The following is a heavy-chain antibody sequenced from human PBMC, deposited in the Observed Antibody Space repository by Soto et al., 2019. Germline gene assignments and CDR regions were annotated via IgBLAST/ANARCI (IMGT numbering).Heavy chain of an antibody. CDR3: AKGITMVRGVIRTYYYYYGMDV. V-gene: IGHV3-30*18. Sequence: QVQLVESGGGVVQPGRSLRLSCAASGFTFSSYGMHWVRQAPGKGLEWVAVISYDGSNKYYADYVKGRFTISRDNSKNTLYLQMNSLRAEDTAVYYCAKGITMVRGVIRTYYYYYGMDVWGQGTTVTVSS. CDR1: GFTFSSYG. D-gene: IGHD3-10*01. CDR2: ISYDGSNK. J-gene: IGHJ6*02.